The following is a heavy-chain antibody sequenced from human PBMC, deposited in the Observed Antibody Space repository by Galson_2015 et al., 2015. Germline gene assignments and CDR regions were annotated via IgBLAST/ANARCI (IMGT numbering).Heavy chain of an antibody. CDR2: ISYDGSNK. V-gene: IGHV3-30*18. J-gene: IGHJ6*02. D-gene: IGHD3-3*01. CDR1: GFTFSSYG. CDR3: AKDSASLYDFWSGYYSGYYYGMDV. Sequence: SLRLSCAASGFTFSSYGLHWVRQAPGKGLEWVAVISYDGSNKYYADSVKGRFTISRDNSKNTLYLQMNSLRAEDTAVYYCAKDSASLYDFWSGYYSGYYYGMDVWGQGTTVTVS.